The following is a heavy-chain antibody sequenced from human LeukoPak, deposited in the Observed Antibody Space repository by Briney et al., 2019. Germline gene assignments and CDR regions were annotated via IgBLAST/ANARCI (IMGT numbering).Heavy chain of an antibody. V-gene: IGHV3-74*01. Sequence: PGGSLRLSCVASAFTFSSYWMHWVRQGPGKGLVWVSRISTDGSSTDYADSVKGRFTISGENAKNTLYLQMNSLRAEDTAVYYCARTRTLPIAGGFDTWGQGSLVTVSS. CDR3: ARTRTLPIAGGFDT. J-gene: IGHJ5*02. D-gene: IGHD3-16*01. CDR2: ISTDGSST. CDR1: AFTFSSYW.